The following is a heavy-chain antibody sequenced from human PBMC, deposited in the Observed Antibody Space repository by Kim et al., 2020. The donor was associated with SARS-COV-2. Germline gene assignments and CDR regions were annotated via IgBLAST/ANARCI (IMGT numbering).Heavy chain of an antibody. CDR2: IYSGGST. V-gene: IGHV3-53*01. CDR1: GFTVSSNY. Sequence: GGSLRLSCAASGFTVSSNYMSWVRQAPGKGLEWVSVIYSGGSTYYADSVKGRFTISRDNSKNTLYLQMNSLRAEDTAVYYCARIGSSGEEIEYFQHWGQGTLVTVSS. D-gene: IGHD3-22*01. CDR3: ARIGSSGEEIEYFQH. J-gene: IGHJ1*01.